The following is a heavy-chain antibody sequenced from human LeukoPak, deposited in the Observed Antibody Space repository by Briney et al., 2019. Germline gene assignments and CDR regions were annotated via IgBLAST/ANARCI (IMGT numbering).Heavy chain of an antibody. CDR2: INPSGGST. D-gene: IGHD3/OR15-3a*01. CDR1: GGTFSSYA. J-gene: IGHJ4*02. CDR3: ARNPDWDYYFDY. V-gene: IGHV1-46*01. Sequence: ASVKVSCKASGGTFSSYAISWVRQAPGQGLEWMGIINPSGGSTSYAQKFQGRVTMTRDTSTSTVYMELSSLRSEDTAVYYCARNPDWDYYFDYWGQGTLVTVSS.